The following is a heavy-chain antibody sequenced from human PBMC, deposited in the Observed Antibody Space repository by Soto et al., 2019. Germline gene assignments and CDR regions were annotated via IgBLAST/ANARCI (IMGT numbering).Heavy chain of an antibody. D-gene: IGHD6-19*01. Sequence: QVQLVESGGGVVQPGRSLRLSCAASGFTFSSYGMHWVRQAPGTGLEWVAVIWYDGSNKYYADSVKGRFTISRDNSKNTLYLQMNSLRAEDTAVYYCAREKGAVASFDYWGQGTLVTVSS. CDR2: IWYDGSNK. V-gene: IGHV3-33*01. J-gene: IGHJ4*02. CDR3: AREKGAVASFDY. CDR1: GFTFSSYG.